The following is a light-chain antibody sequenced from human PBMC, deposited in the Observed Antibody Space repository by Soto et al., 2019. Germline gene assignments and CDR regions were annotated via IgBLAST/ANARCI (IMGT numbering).Light chain of an antibody. CDR3: QVWDSSSDHVV. V-gene: IGLV3-21*04. CDR1: KIGRKS. J-gene: IGLJ3*02. CDR2: FDN. Sequence: SNELTQPPSVSVAPGKTARITCGGKKIGRKSVHCSQQKPGQAPRLVILFDNDRPSGIPERFSGSDSGNTATLTISRVEVGDEADYYCQVWDSSSDHVVFGGGTKLTVL.